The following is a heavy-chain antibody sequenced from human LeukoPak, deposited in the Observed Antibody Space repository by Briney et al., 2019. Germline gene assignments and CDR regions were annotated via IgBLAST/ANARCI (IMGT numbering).Heavy chain of an antibody. J-gene: IGHJ6*03. CDR1: GYTFTGYY. V-gene: IGHV1-2*02. Sequence: ASVKVSCKASGYTFTGYYMHWVRQAPGQGLEWMGWINPNSGGTNYAQKFQGRVTMTRDTSISTVYMELSRLRSDDTAVYYCARDHSYGYYYYYMDVWGKGTTVTVSS. CDR3: ARDHSYGYYYYYMDV. CDR2: INPNSGGT. D-gene: IGHD5-18*01.